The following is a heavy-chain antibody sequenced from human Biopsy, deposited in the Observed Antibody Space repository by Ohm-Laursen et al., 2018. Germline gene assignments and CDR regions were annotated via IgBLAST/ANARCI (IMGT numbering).Heavy chain of an antibody. CDR1: GGSFSSYY. D-gene: IGHD1-26*01. CDR3: ARHAPSYSGSYWRYFDL. Sequence: SETLSLTCTVSGGSFSSYYWSWIRQPPGKGLEWIGDIYYTGSTNYNPSLKSRVSISVDTSMNHLSLRLTSVTAADTAVYYCARHAPSYSGSYWRYFDLWGRGTLVTVSS. J-gene: IGHJ2*01. CDR2: IYYTGST. V-gene: IGHV4-59*08.